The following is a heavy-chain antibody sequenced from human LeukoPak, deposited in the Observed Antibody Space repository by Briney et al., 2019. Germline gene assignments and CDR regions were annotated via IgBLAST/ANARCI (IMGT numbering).Heavy chain of an antibody. V-gene: IGHV3-48*03. CDR1: GFTFSSYE. CDR2: ISSSGSTI. D-gene: IGHD4-17*01. J-gene: IGHJ4*02. CDR3: ARVFIGDYGDYQFDY. Sequence: PGGSLRLSCAASGFTFSSYEMNWVRQAPGKGLEWVSYISSSGSTIYYADSVKGRFTISRDNAKNSLYLQMNSLGAEDTAVYYCARVFIGDYGDYQFDYWGQGTLVTVSS.